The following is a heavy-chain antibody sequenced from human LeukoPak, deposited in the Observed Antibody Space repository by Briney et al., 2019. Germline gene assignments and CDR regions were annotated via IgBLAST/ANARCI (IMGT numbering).Heavy chain of an antibody. J-gene: IGHJ6*02. CDR2: IKSGSDT. Sequence: PGGSLRLSCAASGFIVSNNYMSWVRQAPGKGLEWVSTIKSGSDTYYADSVKGRFTISRDNSKNTLYLQMNSLRAEDTAVYYCAREPWGAKGAAWGMDVWGQGTTVTVSS. V-gene: IGHV3-53*01. CDR3: AREPWGAKGAAWGMDV. D-gene: IGHD1-26*01. CDR1: GFIVSNNY.